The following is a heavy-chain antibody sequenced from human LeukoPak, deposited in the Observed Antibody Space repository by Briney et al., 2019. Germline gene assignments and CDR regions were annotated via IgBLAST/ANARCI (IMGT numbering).Heavy chain of an antibody. D-gene: IGHD5-24*01. CDR1: GFNVNTYY. J-gene: IGHJ4*02. CDR3: ARDRDSDPDYFDY. Sequence: GGSLRLSCAASGFNVNTYYMSWVRQAPGKGLEWVSVIYSNGNTYYADSVKGRFIISRDNSQNTLYLLMNSLRAEDTAVYYCARDRDSDPDYFDYWGQGTLVTVSS. CDR2: IYSNGNT. V-gene: IGHV3-53*01.